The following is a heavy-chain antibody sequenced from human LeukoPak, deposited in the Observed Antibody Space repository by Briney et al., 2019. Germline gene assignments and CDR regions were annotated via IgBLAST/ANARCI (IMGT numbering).Heavy chain of an antibody. CDR2: MYHSGST. CDR3: ARGIVVITPYYFDY. Sequence: SETLSLTCNVSGYSISSGYFWGWVRQAPGKGLEWIGSMYHSGSTYYNPSFKSRVTISVDTSKNQFSLKPSSVTAADTAVYYCARGIVVITPYYFDYWGQGTLVTVSS. V-gene: IGHV4-38-2*02. J-gene: IGHJ4*02. D-gene: IGHD3-22*01. CDR1: GYSISSGYF.